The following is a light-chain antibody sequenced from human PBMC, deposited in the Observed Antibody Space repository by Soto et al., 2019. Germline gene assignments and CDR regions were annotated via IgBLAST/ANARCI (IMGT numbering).Light chain of an antibody. Sequence: EIVLTQSPDTLSLSPGQRATLSCRASQSVRSDYFAWYQQKPGQAPRVIIFGVSTRATGVPDRFSGSGSGTDFTLTISRLEPEDFALYYCQQRNDWQVTFGQGTRLEIK. CDR1: QSVRSDY. CDR3: QQRNDWQVT. V-gene: IGKV3D-20*02. J-gene: IGKJ5*01. CDR2: GVS.